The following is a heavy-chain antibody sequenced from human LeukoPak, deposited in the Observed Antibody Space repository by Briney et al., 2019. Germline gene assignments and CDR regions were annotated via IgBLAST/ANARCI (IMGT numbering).Heavy chain of an antibody. Sequence: PSETLSLTCTVSGGSISSSSYYWGWIRQPPGKGLEGIGSIYYSGSTYHNPSLKSRVTISVDTSKNQFSLKLISVTAAATAVYYCARHGAARVITMVRGVISYWGQGTLVTVSS. J-gene: IGHJ4*02. CDR2: IYYSGST. D-gene: IGHD3-10*01. V-gene: IGHV4-39*01. CDR1: GGSISSSSYY. CDR3: ARHGAARVITMVRGVISY.